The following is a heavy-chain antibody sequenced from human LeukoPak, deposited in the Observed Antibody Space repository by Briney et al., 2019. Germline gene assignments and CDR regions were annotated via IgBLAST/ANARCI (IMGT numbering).Heavy chain of an antibody. CDR3: ARDQNTYGYCYFDY. J-gene: IGHJ4*02. Sequence: GGSLRLSCAASGFTFTSYTMNWVRQAPGKGLEWVSSITSGGSYIYYADSVKGRFTISRDNAKNSLYLQMNSLRAEDTAVYYCARDQNTYGYCYFDYWGQGTLVTASS. CDR2: ITSGGSYI. V-gene: IGHV3-21*01. CDR1: GFTFTSYT. D-gene: IGHD5-18*01.